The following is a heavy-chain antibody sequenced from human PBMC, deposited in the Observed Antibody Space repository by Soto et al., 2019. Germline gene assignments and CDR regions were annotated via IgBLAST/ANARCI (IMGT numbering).Heavy chain of an antibody. CDR2: MNPNTGDT. Sequence: QVQLLQSGAEVKRPGASVKVSCKTSGYTFTNYDINWVRQAAGQGLEWMGSMNPNTGDTAYAQKFQGRVTMTRDTSISTAYMELSGLTSEDTAVFYCAREWEEGFCFDHWGQGTPVTVSS. CDR1: GYTFTNYD. CDR3: AREWEEGFCFDH. D-gene: IGHD1-26*01. V-gene: IGHV1-8*02. J-gene: IGHJ4*02.